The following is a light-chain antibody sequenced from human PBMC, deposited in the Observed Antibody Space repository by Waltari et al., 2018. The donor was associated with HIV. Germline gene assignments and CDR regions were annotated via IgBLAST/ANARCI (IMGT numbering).Light chain of an antibody. V-gene: IGKV3-11*01. CDR2: DVS. Sequence: EIVLTQSPATLSLSAGERATLSCRARQSVSSYLVWYQQKPGQAPRLLIYDVSNRATGIPARFSGSGSGTDFTLTISSLEPEDFAVYYCQQRSTWPRTFGPGTKVDIK. CDR3: QQRSTWPRT. CDR1: QSVSSY. J-gene: IGKJ3*01.